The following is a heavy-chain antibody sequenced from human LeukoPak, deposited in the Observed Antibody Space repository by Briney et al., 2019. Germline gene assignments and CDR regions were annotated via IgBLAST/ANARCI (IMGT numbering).Heavy chain of an antibody. CDR3: ARDNSSWYGIWFDP. CDR2: INPNSGGT. V-gene: IGHV1-2*02. J-gene: IGHJ5*02. D-gene: IGHD6-13*01. Sequence: ASVKVSCKASGYTFTGYYMHWVRQAPGQGLEWMGWINPNSGGTNYAQKFQGRVTMTRDTSISTAYMELSRLRSDDTAVYYCARDNSSWYGIWFDPWGQGTLVTVSS. CDR1: GYTFTGYY.